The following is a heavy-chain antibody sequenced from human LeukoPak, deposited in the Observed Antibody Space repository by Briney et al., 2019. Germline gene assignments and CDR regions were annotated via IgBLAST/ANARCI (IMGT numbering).Heavy chain of an antibody. Sequence: SGTLSLTCSVSGGSLSSYYWGWVRQSPGKGLEWIGYIHNSGRTNYNPSLKSRVTGFVDTSKNQVSLRLSSVTAADTAVYYCARHGTISSESYFDYWGQGALVTVSS. CDR2: IHNSGRT. J-gene: IGHJ4*02. CDR1: GGSLSSYY. V-gene: IGHV4-59*08. CDR3: ARHGTISSESYFDY. D-gene: IGHD1-14*01.